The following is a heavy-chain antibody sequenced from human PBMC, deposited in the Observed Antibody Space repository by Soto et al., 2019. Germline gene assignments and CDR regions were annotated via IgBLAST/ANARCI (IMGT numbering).Heavy chain of an antibody. CDR1: GGTFSSYA. CDR2: IIPIFGTA. D-gene: IGHD2-2*01. Sequence: SVKVSCKASGGTFSSYAISWVRQAPGQGLEWMGGIIPIFGTANYAQKFQGRVTITADESTSTAYMELSSLRSEDTAVYYCARQYCSSTSCLYYYYYYGMDVWGQGTTVTVS. J-gene: IGHJ6*02. CDR3: ARQYCSSTSCLYYYYYYGMDV. V-gene: IGHV1-69*13.